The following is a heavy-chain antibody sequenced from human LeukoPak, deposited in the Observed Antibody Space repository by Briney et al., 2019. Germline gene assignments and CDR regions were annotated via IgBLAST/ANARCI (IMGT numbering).Heavy chain of an antibody. V-gene: IGHV1-69*04. CDR1: GGTFSSYA. D-gene: IGHD1-26*01. J-gene: IGHJ4*02. CDR3: ARDRDLDSGSYYSDY. CDR2: IIPILGIA. Sequence: ASVTVSCKASGGTFSSYAISWVRQAPGQGLEWMGRIIPILGIANYAQKFQGRVTITADKSTSTAYMELSSLRSEDTAVYYCARDRDLDSGSYYSDYWGQGTLVTVSS.